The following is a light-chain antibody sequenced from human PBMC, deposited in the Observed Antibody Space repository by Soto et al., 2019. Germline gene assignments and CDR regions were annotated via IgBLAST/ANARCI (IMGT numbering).Light chain of an antibody. Sequence: IQLTQSPSSLSGSVGDRVAITCRASQAINTYLAWYQQKPGKAPNLLIYAASTLQSGVPSRFSGSGSGTDFTLTISSLQPEDFATYYCQQLNTYPITFAQGTRLEIK. V-gene: IGKV1-9*01. J-gene: IGKJ5*01. CDR2: AAS. CDR3: QQLNTYPIT. CDR1: QAINTY.